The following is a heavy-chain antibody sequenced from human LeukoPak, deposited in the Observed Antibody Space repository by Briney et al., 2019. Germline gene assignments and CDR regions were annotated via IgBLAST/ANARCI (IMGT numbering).Heavy chain of an antibody. CDR1: GGSFSGYY. V-gene: IGHV4-34*01. D-gene: IGHD6-19*01. CDR3: ARAAIGVAVAAQRDYYYYYGMDV. J-gene: IGHJ6*02. CDR2: INHSGST. Sequence: PSETLSLTCAVYGGSFSGYYWSWIRQPPGKGLEWIGEINHSGSTNYNPSLKSRVTISVDTSKNQFSLKLSSVTAADTAVYYCARAAIGVAVAAQRDYYYYYGMDVWGQGTTVTVSS.